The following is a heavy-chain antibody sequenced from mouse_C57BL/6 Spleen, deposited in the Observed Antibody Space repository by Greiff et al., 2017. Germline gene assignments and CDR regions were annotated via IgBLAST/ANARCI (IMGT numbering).Heavy chain of an antibody. CDR3: AKEKGYGGGMDY. Sequence: VKLMESGPGLVQPSQSLSITCTVSGFSLTSYGVHWVRQSPGKGLEWLGVIWRGGSTDYNAAFMSRLSITKDNSKSQVFFKMNSLQADDTAIYYCAKEKGYGGGMDYWGQGTSVTVSS. CDR2: IWRGGST. CDR1: GFSLTSYG. D-gene: IGHD2-2*01. J-gene: IGHJ4*01. V-gene: IGHV2-5*01.